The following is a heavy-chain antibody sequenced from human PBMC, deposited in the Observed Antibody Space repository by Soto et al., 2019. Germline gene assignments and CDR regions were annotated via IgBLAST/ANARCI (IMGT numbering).Heavy chain of an antibody. Sequence: GGSLRLSCAASGFTFSSYSMNWVRQARGKGLEWVSSISSSSSYIYYADSVKGRFTISRDNAKNSLYLQMNSLRAEDTAVYYCARDIVLMVYVGAFDIWGQGTMVTVSS. V-gene: IGHV3-21*01. CDR2: ISSSSSYI. D-gene: IGHD2-8*01. J-gene: IGHJ3*02. CDR1: GFTFSSYS. CDR3: ARDIVLMVYVGAFDI.